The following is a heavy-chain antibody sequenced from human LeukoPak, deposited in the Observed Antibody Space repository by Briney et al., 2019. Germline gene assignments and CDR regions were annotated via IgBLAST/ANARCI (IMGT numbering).Heavy chain of an antibody. V-gene: IGHV3-33*01. J-gene: IGHJ5*02. CDR2: IWYDGSNK. Sequence: GGSLRLSCAASGFTFSSYGMHWVRQAPGKGLEWVAVIWYDGSNKYYADSVKGRFTISRDNSKNTLYLQMNSLRAEDTAVYYCARDKWVVPGLPDHWGQGTLVTVSS. CDR3: ARDKWVVPGLPDH. D-gene: IGHD2-2*01. CDR1: GFTFSSYG.